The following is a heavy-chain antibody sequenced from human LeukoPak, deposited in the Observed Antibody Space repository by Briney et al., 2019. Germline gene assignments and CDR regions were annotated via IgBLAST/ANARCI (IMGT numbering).Heavy chain of an antibody. V-gene: IGHV3-30*02. D-gene: IGHD1-26*01. J-gene: IGHJ4*02. CDR1: GFTFSNYG. Sequence: GGSLRLSCAASGFTFSNYGMNWVRQAPGKGLEWVAFIRYDGSNEYYADSVKGRFTISRDNSKNTLYLQMNSLRPEDTAVYYCAKESQLSYSGTFYIDYWGQGTLVTVSS. CDR3: AKESQLSYSGTFYIDY. CDR2: IRYDGSNE.